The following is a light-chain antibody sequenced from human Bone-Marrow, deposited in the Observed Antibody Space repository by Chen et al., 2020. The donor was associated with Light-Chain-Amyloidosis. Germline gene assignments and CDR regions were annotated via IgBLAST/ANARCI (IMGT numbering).Light chain of an antibody. CDR2: KDS. V-gene: IGLV3-25*03. Sequence: SYELTQPPSVSVSPGQTAMITCSGDALPKQYAYWYQQKPGQAPVLVIYKDSERPSGIPERFSGSSSGTTVTLTISGVQAEDEADYYCQSADSSDLGVFGGGTKLTVL. J-gene: IGLJ3*02. CDR3: QSADSSDLGV. CDR1: ALPKQY.